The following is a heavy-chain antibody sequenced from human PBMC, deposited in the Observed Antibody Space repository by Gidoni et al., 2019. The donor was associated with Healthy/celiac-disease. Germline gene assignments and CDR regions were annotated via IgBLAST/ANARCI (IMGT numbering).Heavy chain of an antibody. CDR2: ISGSGGST. V-gene: IGHV3-23*01. D-gene: IGHD5-18*01. CDR1: GFTFSSYA. CDR3: AKDIRRRLLGAFFDI. Sequence: EVQLLESGGGLVQSGGSLRLSCAASGFTFSSYAMRWVSQAPGKGLEWVSAISGSGGSTYYADSVKGRFTISRDNSKNTMYLQMNSLRAEDTAVYYCAKDIRRRLLGAFFDIWGQGTMVTVSS. J-gene: IGHJ3*02.